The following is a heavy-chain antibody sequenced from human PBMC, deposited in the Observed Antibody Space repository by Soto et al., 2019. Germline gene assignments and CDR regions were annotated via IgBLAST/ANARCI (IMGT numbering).Heavy chain of an antibody. V-gene: IGHV3-30*14. CDR3: ARAIDAVSASKDNSFHP. CDR1: GFTFRNYH. Sequence: QVQLVESGGGVVQPGRSLRLSCAASGFTFRNYHMHWVRQAPGKGLEWVASISYAENNKYYTDSVKGRFTISTDNSKNTLYLHMNSLRDEDTAVYYCARAIDAVSASKDNSFHPWGQGTLVTVSS. D-gene: IGHD1-26*01. CDR2: ISYAENNK. J-gene: IGHJ5*02.